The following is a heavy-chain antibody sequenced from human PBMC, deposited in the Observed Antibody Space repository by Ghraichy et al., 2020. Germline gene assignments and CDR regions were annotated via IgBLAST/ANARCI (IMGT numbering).Heavy chain of an antibody. CDR2: IKKDGSEK. V-gene: IGHV3-7*01. D-gene: IGHD6-19*01. Sequence: GGSLRLSCAASGFIFSGYWMSWVRQAPGKGPEWVANIKKDGSEKYYVDSVKGRFTISRDNAQNSLYLQMNSLRAEDTAVYYCARDLGSGWYFDYWGQGTLVTVSS. CDR3: ARDLGSGWYFDY. J-gene: IGHJ4*02. CDR1: GFIFSGYW.